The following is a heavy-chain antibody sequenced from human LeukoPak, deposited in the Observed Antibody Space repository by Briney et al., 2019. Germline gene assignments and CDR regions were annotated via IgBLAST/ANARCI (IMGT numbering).Heavy chain of an antibody. CDR2: INHSGST. V-gene: IGHV4-34*01. D-gene: IGHD6-13*01. CDR3: ARNPRIAAAGTRIRWFDP. Sequence: PSETLPLTCAVYGGSFSGYYWSWIRQPPGKGLEWIGEINHSGSTNYNPSLKSRVTISVDTSKNQFSLKLSSVTAADTAVYYCARNPRIAAAGTRIRWFDPWGQGTLVTVSS. CDR1: GGSFSGYY. J-gene: IGHJ5*02.